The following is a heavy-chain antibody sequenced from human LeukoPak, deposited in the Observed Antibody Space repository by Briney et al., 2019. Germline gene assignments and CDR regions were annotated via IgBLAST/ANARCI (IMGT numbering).Heavy chain of an antibody. CDR1: GGSISGYY. CDR2: IHYSGRA. Sequence: SETLSLTCSVSGGSISGYYWTWVRQPPGKGLEWIGQIHYSGRADYNPSLKSRITMSVDTSRNQISLKLSSVTAADTAIYYCVRSGVNYDMDVWGQGTTVTVFS. D-gene: IGHD7-27*01. CDR3: VRSGVNYDMDV. V-gene: IGHV4-59*01. J-gene: IGHJ6*02.